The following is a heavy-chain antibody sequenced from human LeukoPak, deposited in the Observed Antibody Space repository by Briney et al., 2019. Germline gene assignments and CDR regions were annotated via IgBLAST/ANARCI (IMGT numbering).Heavy chain of an antibody. D-gene: IGHD6-19*01. Sequence: GGSLRLSCAASGFTFSSYWMSWVRQAPGKGLEWVANIKQDGSEKYYVDSVKGRFTISRDNAKNSLYLQMNSLRAEDTAVYYCARDRGSGWYGEHYYYMDVRGKGTTATVSS. CDR2: IKQDGSEK. J-gene: IGHJ6*03. CDR3: ARDRGSGWYGEHYYYMDV. CDR1: GFTFSSYW. V-gene: IGHV3-7*01.